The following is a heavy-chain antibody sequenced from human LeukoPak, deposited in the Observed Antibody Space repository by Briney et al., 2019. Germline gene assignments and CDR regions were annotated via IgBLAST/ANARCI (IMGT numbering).Heavy chain of an antibody. Sequence: SETLSLTCTVSGGSISNCYWSWIRQPPGKGLEWIGYIYYSGSTNYNPSLKSRVTISVDTSTNQFSLKLSSVTAADTAVYYCASHTYYYDSSGFDYWGQGTLVTVSS. D-gene: IGHD3-22*01. CDR3: ASHTYYYDSSGFDY. CDR2: IYYSGST. V-gene: IGHV4-59*01. J-gene: IGHJ4*02. CDR1: GGSISNCY.